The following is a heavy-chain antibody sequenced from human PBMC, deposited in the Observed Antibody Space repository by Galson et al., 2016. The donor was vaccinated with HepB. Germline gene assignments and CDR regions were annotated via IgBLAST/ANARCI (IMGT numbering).Heavy chain of an antibody. V-gene: IGHV1-69*06. CDR2: IIPMFGTA. Sequence: SVKVSCKASEDTFSTYAISWVRQAPGQGLEWMGGIIPMFGTANYAQKFQGRVTITADKFTSTAYMDLSSLKSEDTAVYYCARGLAVVVTALRGALDIWGQGTMVAVSS. CDR3: ARGLAVVVTALRGALDI. CDR1: EDTFSTYA. J-gene: IGHJ3*02. D-gene: IGHD2-21*02.